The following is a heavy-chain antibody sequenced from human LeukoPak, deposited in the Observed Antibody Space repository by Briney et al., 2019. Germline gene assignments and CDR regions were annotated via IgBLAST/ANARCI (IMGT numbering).Heavy chain of an antibody. Sequence: GGSLRLPCAASGFTFDDYAMHWVRQAPGKGLEWVSGISWNSGSIGYADSVKGRFTISRDNAKNSLYLQMNSLRAEDTALYYCAKGPNYDFWSGIDYWGQGTLVTVSS. D-gene: IGHD3-3*01. CDR1: GFTFDDYA. CDR2: ISWNSGSI. CDR3: AKGPNYDFWSGIDY. V-gene: IGHV3-9*01. J-gene: IGHJ4*02.